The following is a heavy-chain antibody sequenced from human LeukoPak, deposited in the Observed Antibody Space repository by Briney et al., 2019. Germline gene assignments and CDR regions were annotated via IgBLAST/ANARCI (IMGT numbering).Heavy chain of an antibody. CDR3: ARLPEGYSSGWYDWFDP. D-gene: IGHD6-19*01. CDR1: GYTFTSYG. CDR2: ISAYNGNT. Sequence: ASVKVSCKASGYTFTSYGISWVRQAPGQGLEWMGWISAYNGNTNYAQKLQGRVTMTTDTSTSTAYMELRSLRSDDTAVYYCARLPEGYSSGWYDWFDPWGQGTLVTVSS. V-gene: IGHV1-18*01. J-gene: IGHJ5*02.